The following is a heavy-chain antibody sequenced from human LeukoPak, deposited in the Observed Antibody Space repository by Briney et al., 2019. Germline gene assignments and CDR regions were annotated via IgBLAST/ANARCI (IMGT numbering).Heavy chain of an antibody. D-gene: IGHD5-18*01. CDR3: ARDSWIQLWLPDY. J-gene: IGHJ4*02. Sequence: GGSLRLSCEASGFTFSGYAMYWVRQAPGKGLEWVAVISYDGSNQYHADSVKGRFTISRDNSKNTLYLQMNSLRAEDTAVYYCARDSWIQLWLPDYWGQGTLVTVSS. CDR2: ISYDGSNQ. CDR1: GFTFSGYA. V-gene: IGHV3-30*04.